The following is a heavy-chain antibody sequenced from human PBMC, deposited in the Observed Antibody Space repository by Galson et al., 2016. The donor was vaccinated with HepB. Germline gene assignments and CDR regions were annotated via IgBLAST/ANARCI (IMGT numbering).Heavy chain of an antibody. CDR1: GFTFRDYA. Sequence: SLRLSCAASGFTFRDYAIGWFRQAPGKGLEWVGLIRSNTYGGTTEYAASVKDRFVISRNDSRNIAYLQMNSLKTAETAVFYCTRGLGLGLVAVHAYWGQGTRVTVSS. J-gene: IGHJ4*02. CDR2: IRSNTYGGTT. D-gene: IGHD3-22*01. V-gene: IGHV3-49*03. CDR3: TRGLGLGLVAVHAY.